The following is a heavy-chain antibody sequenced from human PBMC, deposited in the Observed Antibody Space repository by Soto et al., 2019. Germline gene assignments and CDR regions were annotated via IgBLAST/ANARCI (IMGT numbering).Heavy chain of an antibody. CDR1: GGTFSSYT. V-gene: IGHV1-69*01. CDR3: ARGYYSGSNPSSFDY. Sequence: QLQLLQSGAEVREPGSSVKVSCKASGGTFSSYTVIWVRQAPGQGLEWMGGITPTLNIAKYAEKFQGRVTITADESTSTVNMHLSSLRSEDTAVDFCARGYYSGSNPSSFDYWGQGTLVAVSS. D-gene: IGHD1-26*01. CDR2: ITPTLNIA. J-gene: IGHJ4*02.